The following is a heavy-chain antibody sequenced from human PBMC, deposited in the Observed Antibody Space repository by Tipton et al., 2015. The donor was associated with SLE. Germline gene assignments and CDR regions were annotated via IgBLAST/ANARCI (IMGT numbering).Heavy chain of an antibody. D-gene: IGHD1-7*01. Sequence: SLRLSCAASGFTFSNYKMHWVRQAPGKGLEWVSSITRTSNYIYYADSLKGRFISSRDNAKNSVYLQLNSLRVDDTAIYYCARTELQGGYFGYWGQGTLVTVSS. CDR1: GFTFSNYK. CDR3: ARTELQGGYFGY. CDR2: ITRTSNYI. J-gene: IGHJ4*02. V-gene: IGHV3-21*01.